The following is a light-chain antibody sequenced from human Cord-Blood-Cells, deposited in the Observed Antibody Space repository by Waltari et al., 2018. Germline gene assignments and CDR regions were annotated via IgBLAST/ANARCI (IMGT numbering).Light chain of an antibody. CDR2: AAS. CDR1: QSISSD. Sequence: DIQLPQSPSSLSASVGDRVTIPCRASQSISSDLNWYQQKPGKAPKLLIYAASSLQSGVPSRFSGSGSGTDFTLTISSLQPEDFATYYCQQSYSTLTWTFGQGTKVEIK. J-gene: IGKJ1*01. CDR3: QQSYSTLTWT. V-gene: IGKV1-39*01.